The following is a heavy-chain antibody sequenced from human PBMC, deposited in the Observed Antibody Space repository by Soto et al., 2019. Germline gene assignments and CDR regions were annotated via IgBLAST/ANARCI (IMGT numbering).Heavy chain of an antibody. J-gene: IGHJ5*02. CDR3: ARLSGTYLES. D-gene: IGHD1-26*01. V-gene: IGHV3-11*01. CDR2: IRTSGSAI. CDR1: GFTLSDSY. Sequence: QAQLVESGGGLVKPGGSLRLSCAASGFTLSDSYMSWIRQAPGKGLEWISYIRTSGSAINYADSVKGRFTISRDNAKNSLYLQMNSLRAEDTAVYYCARLSGTYLESWGQGTLVSVSS.